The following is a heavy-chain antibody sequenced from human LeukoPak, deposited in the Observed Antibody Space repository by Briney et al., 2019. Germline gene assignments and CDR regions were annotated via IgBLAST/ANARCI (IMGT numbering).Heavy chain of an antibody. CDR3: AKEHSASGGVDY. CDR2: IGGHGGST. J-gene: IGHJ4*02. Sequence: PGGALRLSCAASGFTFDAYAMYWVRQAPGRGLECVSLIGGHGGSTYYADSVKGRFTISRDNSKNSLYLQMNSLRTEDTALYYCAKEHSASGGVDYWGQGTLVTVSS. CDR1: GFTFDAYA. D-gene: IGHD1-26*01. V-gene: IGHV3-43*02.